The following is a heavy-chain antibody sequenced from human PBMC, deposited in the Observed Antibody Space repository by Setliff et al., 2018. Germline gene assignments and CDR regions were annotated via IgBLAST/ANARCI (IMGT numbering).Heavy chain of an antibody. J-gene: IGHJ5*02. CDR3: ARLRAPGSHGLDP. Sequence: QSGGSLRLSCAASGFTLSSYSMNWVRQAPGKGLEWVSYISGSGSTIYYADSVKGRFTISRDNAKTSLYLQMNSLRADDTAVYYCARLRAPGSHGLDPWGQGTLVTVSS. CDR2: ISGSGSTI. V-gene: IGHV3-48*01. D-gene: IGHD3-10*01. CDR1: GFTLSSYS.